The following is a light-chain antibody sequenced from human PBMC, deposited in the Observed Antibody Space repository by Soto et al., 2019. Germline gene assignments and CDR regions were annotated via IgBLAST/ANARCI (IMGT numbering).Light chain of an antibody. CDR1: SSDVGGYNY. J-gene: IGLJ2*01. CDR3: CSYAGSYTYVV. V-gene: IGLV2-11*01. CDR2: DVS. Sequence: QSVLTQPRSVSGSPGQSATISCTGTSSDVGGYNYVSWYQQHPGKAPKLMIYDVSKRPSGVPDRFSGSKSGNTASLTISGLQAEDEADYYCCSYAGSYTYVVFGGGTKVTVL.